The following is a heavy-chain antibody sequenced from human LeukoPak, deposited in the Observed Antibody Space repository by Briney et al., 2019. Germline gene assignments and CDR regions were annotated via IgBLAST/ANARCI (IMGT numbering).Heavy chain of an antibody. V-gene: IGHV3-21*01. Sequence: PGGSLRLSCAASGFTFSTYSMNWVRQAPGKGLEWVSSISGTSSYIYYADSVKGRFTISRDNAKNSLSLQVNSLRAEDTAVYYRARVNPQRPECSSTSCFVDAFDIWGQGTMVTVSS. CDR3: ARVNPQRPECSSTSCFVDAFDI. CDR2: ISGTSSYI. D-gene: IGHD2-2*01. CDR1: GFTFSTYS. J-gene: IGHJ3*02.